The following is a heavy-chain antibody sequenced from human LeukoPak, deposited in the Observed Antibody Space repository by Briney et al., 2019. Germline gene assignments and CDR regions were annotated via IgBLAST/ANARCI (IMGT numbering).Heavy chain of an antibody. CDR2: INPSGGST. J-gene: IGHJ6*03. CDR1: GYTFTSYY. D-gene: IGHD3-10*01. CDR3: ARAGHGSGSYYNLDYYYMDV. Sequence: ASVKVSCKASGYTFTSYYMHWVRQAPGQGLEWMGIINPSGGSTSYAQKFQGRVTITADKSTSTAYMELSSLRSEDTAVYYCARAGHGSGSYYNLDYYYMDVWGKGTTVTVSS. V-gene: IGHV1-46*01.